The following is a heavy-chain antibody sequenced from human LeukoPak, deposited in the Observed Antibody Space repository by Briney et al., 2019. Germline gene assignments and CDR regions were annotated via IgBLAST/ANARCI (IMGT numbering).Heavy chain of an antibody. CDR3: AREDCSSTSCYEVWFDP. Sequence: PGGSLRLSCAASGFIFSDYYMSWIRQAPGKGLEWVSSISSSSSYIYYADSVKGRFTISRDNAKNSLYLQMNSLRAEDTAVYYCAREDCSSTSCYEVWFDPWGQGTLVTVSS. D-gene: IGHD2-2*01. J-gene: IGHJ5*02. CDR1: GFIFSDYY. CDR2: ISSSSSYI. V-gene: IGHV3-11*06.